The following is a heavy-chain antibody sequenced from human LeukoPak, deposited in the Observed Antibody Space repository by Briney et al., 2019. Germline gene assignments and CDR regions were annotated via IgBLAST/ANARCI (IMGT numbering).Heavy chain of an antibody. J-gene: IGHJ4*02. V-gene: IGHV3-23*01. CDR1: QFTFSSYG. CDR2: ISGSGSNA. CDR3: AKYYSNYGYFDY. D-gene: IGHD4-11*01. Sequence: GGSLRLSCAASQFTFSSYGMNWVRQAPGKGLEWVSSISGSGSNAYYADSVKGRFTISRDNSENMLFLQMSSLRAEDTALYYCAKYYSNYGYFDYWGQGTLVTVSS.